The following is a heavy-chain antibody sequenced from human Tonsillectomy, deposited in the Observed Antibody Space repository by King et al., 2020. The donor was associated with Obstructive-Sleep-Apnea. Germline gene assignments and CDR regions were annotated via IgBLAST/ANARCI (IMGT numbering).Heavy chain of an antibody. CDR3: ARNAYYDSSGYYPVNYYYYGMDV. D-gene: IGHD3-22*01. CDR1: GFTFSSYS. CDR2: ISSSSSTI. Sequence: VQLVESGGGLVQPGGSLRLSCAASGFTFSSYSMNWVRQAPGKGLEWVSYISSSSSTIYYADSVKGRFTISRDNAKNSLYLQMNSLRAEDTAVYYCARNAYYDSSGYYPVNYYYYGMDVWGQGTTVTVSS. V-gene: IGHV3-48*04. J-gene: IGHJ6*02.